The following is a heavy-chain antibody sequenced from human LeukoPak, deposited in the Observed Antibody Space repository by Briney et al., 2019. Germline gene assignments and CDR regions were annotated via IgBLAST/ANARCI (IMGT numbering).Heavy chain of an antibody. CDR2: ISTSSSTI. J-gene: IGHJ4*02. D-gene: IGHD1-26*01. V-gene: IGHV3-48*04. CDR3: ARDLYWETY. CDR1: GFTFSGYT. Sequence: GGSLRLSCAASGFTFSGYTMNWVRQAPGKGLEWVSYISTSSSTIYYADSVKGRFAISRDNAKNSLYLQMNSLRAEDTAVYYWARDLYWETYWGQGTLVSVSS.